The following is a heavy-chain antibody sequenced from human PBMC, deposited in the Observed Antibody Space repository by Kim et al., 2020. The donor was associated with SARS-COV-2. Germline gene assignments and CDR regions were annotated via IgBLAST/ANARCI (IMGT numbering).Heavy chain of an antibody. Sequence: GESLKISCKASGYSFTNHWIAWMRQMPGKGPEWIGIINPGDSDIRYSPSFQGQVTISDDRSVSTAYLQWSALKASDTAIYYCARRGPSFGVEPNWFDAWG. CDR2: INPGDSDI. V-gene: IGHV5-51*01. D-gene: IGHD3-3*01. CDR3: ARRGPSFGVEPNWFDA. CDR1: GYSFTNHW. J-gene: IGHJ5*01.